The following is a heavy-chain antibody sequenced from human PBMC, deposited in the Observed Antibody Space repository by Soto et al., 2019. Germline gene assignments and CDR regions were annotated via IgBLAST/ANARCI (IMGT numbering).Heavy chain of an antibody. J-gene: IGHJ6*02. V-gene: IGHV4-4*02. D-gene: IGHD2-15*01. CDR3: GCRVEDISYDYYGMDV. CDR1: GGSVRSNNW. CDR2: IHHREST. Sequence: SETLSLTCAVSGGSVRSNNWWFWVRQPPGKGLEWTGEIHHRESTNLNPSLKSRVTISVDRSKNEFSLKVKSVTAADTAVYYCGCRVEDISYDYYGMDVWGQGTTVTVSS.